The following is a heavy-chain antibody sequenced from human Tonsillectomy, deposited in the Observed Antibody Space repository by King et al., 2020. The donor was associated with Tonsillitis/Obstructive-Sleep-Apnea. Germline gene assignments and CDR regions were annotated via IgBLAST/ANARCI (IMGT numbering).Heavy chain of an antibody. CDR3: ARQGRGIAARQPDAFDI. J-gene: IGHJ3*02. CDR1: GFTFSSYW. Sequence: VQLVESGGGLVQPGGSPRLSCAASGFTFSSYWMHWVRQAPGKGLVWVSRITSDGSSTSYADSVKGRFTISRDKAKNTRYLQMNSLRADDTAVYYCARQGRGIAARQPDAFDIWGQGTMVTVSP. CDR2: ITSDGSST. D-gene: IGHD6-6*01. V-gene: IGHV3-74*01.